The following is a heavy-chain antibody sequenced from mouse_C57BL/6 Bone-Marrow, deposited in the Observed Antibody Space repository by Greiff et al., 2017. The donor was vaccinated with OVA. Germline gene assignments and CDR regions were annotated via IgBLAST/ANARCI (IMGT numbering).Heavy chain of an antibody. Sequence: QVTLKESGPGILQSSQTLSLTCSFSGFSLRTSGMGVSWIRQPSGQGLEWLAHIYWDDDKRSNPSLKSRLTISKDTSRNQVFLKITSVDTADTATYYCARRALGRAMDYWGQGTSGTVSS. CDR3: ARRALGRAMDY. D-gene: IGHD4-1*01. CDR1: GFSLRTSGMG. J-gene: IGHJ4*01. CDR2: IYWDDDK. V-gene: IGHV8-12*01.